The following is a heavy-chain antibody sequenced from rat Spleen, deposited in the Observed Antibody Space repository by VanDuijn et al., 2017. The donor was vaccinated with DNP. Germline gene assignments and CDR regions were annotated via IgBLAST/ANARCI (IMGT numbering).Heavy chain of an antibody. CDR3: ARHVDF. CDR1: GFTFSYYW. Sequence: EVQLVESGGDLVQPGRSLELSCRASGFTFSYYWMTWIRQVPGKGLEWIASITSGVGSTSYPDSVKGRFTISRDNAKSTLYLQMNSLRSEDTATYYCARHVDFWGQGVMVTVSS. J-gene: IGHJ2*01. V-gene: IGHV5-31*01. CDR2: ITSGVGST.